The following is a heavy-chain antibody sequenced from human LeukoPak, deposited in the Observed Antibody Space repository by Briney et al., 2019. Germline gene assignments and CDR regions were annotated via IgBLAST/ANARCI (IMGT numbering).Heavy chain of an antibody. Sequence: QSGGSLRLSCAASGFTFSSYSMNWVRQAPGKGLEWVSFISSGSDYIYYADSVKGRFTISRDNAKNSLYLQMNSPRAEDTAVYYCATELSSPPFDYWGRGTLVTVSS. CDR2: ISSGSDYI. CDR1: GFTFSSYS. J-gene: IGHJ4*02. CDR3: ATELSSPPFDY. D-gene: IGHD6-13*01. V-gene: IGHV3-21*01.